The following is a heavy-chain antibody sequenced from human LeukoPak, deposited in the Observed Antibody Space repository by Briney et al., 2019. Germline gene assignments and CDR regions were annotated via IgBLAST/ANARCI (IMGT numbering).Heavy chain of an antibody. V-gene: IGHV4-59*01. Sequence: SETLSLTCTVSGGSISSYCWSWIRQSPGKGLEWIGYIYYSGSTNYNPSLKSRVTISVDTSKNQFSLKLSSVTAADTAVYYCARMDGSSTYYFDYWGQGTLVTVSS. CDR3: ARMDGSSTYYFDY. J-gene: IGHJ4*02. D-gene: IGHD6-6*01. CDR1: GGSISSYC. CDR2: IYYSGST.